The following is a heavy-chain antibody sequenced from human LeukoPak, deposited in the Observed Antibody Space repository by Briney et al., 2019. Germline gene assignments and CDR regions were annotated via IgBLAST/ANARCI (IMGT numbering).Heavy chain of an antibody. CDR1: GYNFASYW. CDR2: IYPGDSET. CDR3: AKPSRSYRQGLRHLDY. Sequence: GESLKISCKASGYNFASYWIGWVRQMPGKGLEWMGIIYPGDSETIYSPSFQGQVTISADKSISTAYLQWNSLKASDTAMYYCAKPSRSYRQGLRHLDYWGQGTLVTVSS. J-gene: IGHJ4*02. D-gene: IGHD1-26*01. V-gene: IGHV5-51*01.